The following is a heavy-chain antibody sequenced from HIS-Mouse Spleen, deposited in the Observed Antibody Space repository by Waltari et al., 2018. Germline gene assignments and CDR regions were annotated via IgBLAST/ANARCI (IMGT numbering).Heavy chain of an antibody. D-gene: IGHD6-13*01. Sequence: QVQLQQWGAGLLKPSETLSPTCAVYGGSFSGYYWSGIRQPPGKGLEWIGEINHSGSTNYNPSLKSRVTISVDTSKNQFSLKLSSVTAADTAVYYCARVNSSFDYWGQGTLVTVSS. CDR3: ARVNSSFDY. CDR2: INHSGST. V-gene: IGHV4-34*01. J-gene: IGHJ4*02. CDR1: GGSFSGYY.